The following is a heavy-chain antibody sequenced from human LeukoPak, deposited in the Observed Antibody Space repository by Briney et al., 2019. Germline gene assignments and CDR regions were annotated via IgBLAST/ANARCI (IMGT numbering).Heavy chain of an antibody. J-gene: IGHJ5*01. V-gene: IGHV3-30-3*01. Sequence: PGGSLRLSCAASGFTFSSYAMHWVRQAPGKGLEWVAVISYDGSNKYYADSVKGRFTISRDNSKNTLYLQMNSLRAEDTAVYYCAKDASIASHGPHNWFDFWGQGTLVIVSS. CDR1: GFTFSSYA. CDR3: AKDASIASHGPHNWFDF. D-gene: IGHD6-6*01. CDR2: ISYDGSNK.